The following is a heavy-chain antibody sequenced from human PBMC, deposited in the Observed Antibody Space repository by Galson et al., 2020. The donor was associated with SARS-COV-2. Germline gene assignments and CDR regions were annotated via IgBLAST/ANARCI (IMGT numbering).Heavy chain of an antibody. D-gene: IGHD3-16*01. Sequence: ASMKVSCKASGYTFRNFGIRWVRQAPGQGLEWMGWINGHNAKTKYAQKFQDRVTLTKDTSTSTAYLYLRSLRSDDTVVYYFARDGGGFGGLFSCDRPSSDYWGQGTVVTVS. J-gene: IGHJ4*02. CDR2: INGHNAKT. CDR1: GYTFRNFG. V-gene: IGHV1-18*01. CDR3: ARDGGGFGGLFSCDRPSSDY.